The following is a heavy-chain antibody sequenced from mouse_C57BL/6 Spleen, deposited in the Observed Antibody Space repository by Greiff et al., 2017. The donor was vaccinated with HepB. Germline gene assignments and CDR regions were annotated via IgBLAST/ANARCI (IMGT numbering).Heavy chain of an antibody. Sequence: VKLQESGAELVRPGASVTLSCKASGYTFTDYEMHWVKQTPVHGLEWIGAIDPETGGTAYNQKFKGKAILTADKSSSTAYMELRSLTSEDSAVYYCTRPLYYGSSYWYFDVWGTGTTVTVSS. CDR2: IDPETGGT. V-gene: IGHV1-15*01. D-gene: IGHD1-1*01. CDR3: TRPLYYGSSYWYFDV. CDR1: GYTFTDYE. J-gene: IGHJ1*03.